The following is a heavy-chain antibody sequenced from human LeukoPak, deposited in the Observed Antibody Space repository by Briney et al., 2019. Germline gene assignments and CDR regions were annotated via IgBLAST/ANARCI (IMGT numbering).Heavy chain of an antibody. Sequence: SVKVSCKASGGTFSSYAISWVRQAPGQGLEWMGGIIPIFGTANYAQKFQGRVTITADGSTSTAYMELSSLRSEDTAVYYCASKFDYYYGMDVWGQGTTVTVSS. D-gene: IGHD3-16*01. CDR2: IIPIFGTA. CDR1: GGTFSSYA. CDR3: ASKFDYYYGMDV. V-gene: IGHV1-69*13. J-gene: IGHJ6*02.